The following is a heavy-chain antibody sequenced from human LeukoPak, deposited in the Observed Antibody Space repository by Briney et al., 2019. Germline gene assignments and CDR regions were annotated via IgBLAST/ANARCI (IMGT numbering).Heavy chain of an antibody. CDR1: GFTFSSYA. Sequence: PGGSLRLSCAASGFTFSSYAMTWVRQTPGKGLGWVSSVSGSGGGTYYADSVKGRFTISRDNSKNTLNLQMNSLRVEDTAVYYCAKPARLGDYGAWGQGTTVTVSS. CDR3: AKPARLGDYGA. J-gene: IGHJ6*02. V-gene: IGHV3-23*01. CDR2: VSGSGGGT. D-gene: IGHD4-17*01.